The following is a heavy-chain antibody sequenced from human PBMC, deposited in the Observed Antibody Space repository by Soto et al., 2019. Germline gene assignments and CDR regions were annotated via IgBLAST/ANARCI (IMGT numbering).Heavy chain of an antibody. CDR3: SRDPSAFLVLEQATIGHFYI. J-gene: IGHJ3*02. Sequence: PGGSLRLSCTTSGFTLGDYAMSWFRQAPGEGLEWVGFIRSKAYGGTTEYAASVKDRFTISRDDYKGIAYLQMTSLKTEDTAVYYCSRDPSAFLVLEQATIGHFYIRAQRTTVTVS. V-gene: IGHV3-49*03. D-gene: IGHD1-26*01. CDR1: GFTLGDYA. CDR2: IRSKAYGGTT.